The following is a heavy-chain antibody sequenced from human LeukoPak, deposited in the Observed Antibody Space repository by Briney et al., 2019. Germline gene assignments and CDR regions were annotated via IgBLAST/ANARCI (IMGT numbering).Heavy chain of an antibody. CDR2: IYSGGST. D-gene: IGHD6-13*01. V-gene: IGHV3-53*01. CDR1: GFTVSSNY. Sequence: GGSLRLSCAASGFTVSSNYMSWVRQAPGKGLEWVSVIYSGGSTYYADSVKGRFTISRDNSKNTLYLQMNSLRAEDTAVYYCARDIAAAGPGWFDPWGQGTLVTVPS. J-gene: IGHJ5*02. CDR3: ARDIAAAGPGWFDP.